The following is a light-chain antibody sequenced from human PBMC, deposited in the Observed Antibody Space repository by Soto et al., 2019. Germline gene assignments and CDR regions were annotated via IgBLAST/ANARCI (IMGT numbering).Light chain of an antibody. CDR3: QQRNVWPPIT. J-gene: IGKJ5*01. CDR1: QSIPTS. Sequence: LLTQSPATLSLSPGERATLSCWASQSIPTSLAWYQQKPGQPPRLVVYDSTLRANGVPDRFGGSRSGTEFTLTINNLEPEDFAVYYCQQRNVWPPITFGQGTRLEIK. V-gene: IGKV3-11*01. CDR2: DST.